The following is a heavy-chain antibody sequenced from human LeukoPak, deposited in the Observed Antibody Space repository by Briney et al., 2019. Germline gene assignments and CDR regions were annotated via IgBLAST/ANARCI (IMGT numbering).Heavy chain of an antibody. CDR3: ARGRRSGSQSRKDTYYDFWSGYGGKGGAFDI. CDR1: GGSFSGYY. CDR2: INHSGST. V-gene: IGHV4-34*01. J-gene: IGHJ3*02. Sequence: PSETLSLTCAVYGGSFSGYYWSWIRQPPGKGLEWIGEINHSGSTNYNPSLKSRVTISVDTSKNQFSLKLSSVTAADTAVYYCARGRRSGSQSRKDTYYDFWSGYGGKGGAFDIWGQGTMVTVSS. D-gene: IGHD3-3*01.